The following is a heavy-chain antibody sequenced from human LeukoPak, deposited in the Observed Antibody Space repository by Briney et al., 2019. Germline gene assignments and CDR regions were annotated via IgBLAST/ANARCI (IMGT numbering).Heavy chain of an antibody. J-gene: IGHJ1*01. CDR3: ATIRGVLREDSVGDYYGPAAYFQD. CDR1: GDSISSGGFY. Sequence: SQTLSLTCTVSGDSISSGGFYWSWIRQRPGKGLECIGYLHDSGYTNYNPSLRGRVFMSPDTSKNQFSLKPSSVTAADTAVYFCATIRGVLREDSVGDYYGPAAYFQDWGPGTLVTVSS. V-gene: IGHV4-31*03. CDR2: LHDSGYT. D-gene: IGHD3-22*01.